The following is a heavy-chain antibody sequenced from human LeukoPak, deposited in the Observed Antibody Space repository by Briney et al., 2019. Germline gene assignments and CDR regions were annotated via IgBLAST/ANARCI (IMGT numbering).Heavy chain of an antibody. CDR1: GGSISSYY. CDR3: ARDIGGAVAVFNFDY. D-gene: IGHD6-19*01. J-gene: IGHJ4*02. V-gene: IGHV4-4*07. CDR2: IYTSGGT. Sequence: SETVSLTCTVSGGSISSYYLSWIRQPAGKGLEWIGRIYTSGGTNYNPSLKSRVTMSVDTSKNQFSLKLSSVPAADPAVYYCARDIGGAVAVFNFDYWGEGTLVTVSS.